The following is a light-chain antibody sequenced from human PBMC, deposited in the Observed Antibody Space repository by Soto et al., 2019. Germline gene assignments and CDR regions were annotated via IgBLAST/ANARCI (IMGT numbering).Light chain of an antibody. CDR1: QSVSSSY. CDR3: QQYGSITLT. Sequence: ELVLTQSQGTLYLAPGERATLSCRASQSVSSSYLAWYQQKPGQAPRLLIYGASSRATGIPDRFSGSGSGTDCTLTISRREPEDCAVYYCQQYGSITLTCGGGTKVEIK. CDR2: GAS. V-gene: IGKV3-20*01. J-gene: IGKJ4*01.